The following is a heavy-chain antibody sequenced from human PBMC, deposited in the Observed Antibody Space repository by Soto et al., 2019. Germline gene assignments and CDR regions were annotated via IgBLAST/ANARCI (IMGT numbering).Heavy chain of an antibody. Sequence: QVQLVQSGAEVKKPGASVKVSCKASGYTFTSYAINWVRQATGQGLEWMGWMNPNSGNTGYAQKFQGRVTMTRTTSMSTAYMELSSLRSEDTAVYYCARSPDGYYYYGMDVWGQGTTVTVSS. CDR2: MNPNSGNT. CDR1: GYTFTSYA. CDR3: ARSPDGYYYYGMDV. J-gene: IGHJ6*02. V-gene: IGHV1-8*01.